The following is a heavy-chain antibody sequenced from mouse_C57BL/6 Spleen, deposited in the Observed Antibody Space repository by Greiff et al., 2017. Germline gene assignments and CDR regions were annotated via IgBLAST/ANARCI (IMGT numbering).Heavy chain of an antibody. J-gene: IGHJ2*01. V-gene: IGHV1-55*01. CDR3: ARGHDGRRYYFDY. CDR2: IYPGSGST. CDR1: GYTFTSYW. Sequence: VKLQQPGAELVKPGASVKMSCKASGYTFTSYWITWVKQRPGQGLEWIGDIYPGSGSTNYNEKFKSKATLTVDTSSSTAYMQLSSLTSEDSAVYYCARGHDGRRYYFDYWGQGTTLTVSS. D-gene: IGHD2-2*01.